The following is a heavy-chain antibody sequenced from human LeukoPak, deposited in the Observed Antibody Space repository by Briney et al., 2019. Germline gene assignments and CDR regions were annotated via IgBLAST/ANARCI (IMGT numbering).Heavy chain of an antibody. V-gene: IGHV3-30*02. D-gene: IGHD3-22*01. CDR1: GFSFSTYG. J-gene: IGHJ6*03. CDR2: IRFDGGKK. Sequence: PGGSLRLSCAASGFSFSTYGFHWVRQAPGKGLERVTFIRFDGGKKNYADSVKGRFAISRDNSKNTVYLQMNSLRAEDTAIYYCAKDGDSTGYYSSYYNHMDVWGKGTSVTISS. CDR3: AKDGDSTGYYSSYYNHMDV.